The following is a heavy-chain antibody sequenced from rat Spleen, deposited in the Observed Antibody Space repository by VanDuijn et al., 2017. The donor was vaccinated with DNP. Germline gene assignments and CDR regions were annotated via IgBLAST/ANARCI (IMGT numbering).Heavy chain of an antibody. Sequence: QVQLKESGPGLVQPSQTLSLTCTVSGFSLTSYGVSWVRQPPGKGLEWIAAISSGGGTYYTSPLKSRLSISRDTSKSQVFLKMNSLKTEDTAMYFRTRERGYGGNQPVLDPWGQGVMVTVSS. V-gene: IGHV2S12*01. J-gene: IGHJ2*01. CDR1: GFSLTSYG. D-gene: IGHD1-11*01. CDR3: TRERGYGGNQPVLDP. CDR2: ISSGGGT.